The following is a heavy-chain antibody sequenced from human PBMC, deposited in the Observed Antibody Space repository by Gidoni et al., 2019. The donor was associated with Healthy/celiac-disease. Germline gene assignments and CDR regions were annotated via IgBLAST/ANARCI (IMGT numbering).Heavy chain of an antibody. CDR1: GFTFSSYA. Sequence: EVQLVESGGGLVQPGGSLRLSCAASGFTFSSYAMHWVRQAPGKGLEYVSAISSNGGSTYYANSVKGRFTISRDNSKNTLYLQMGSLRAEDMAVYYCARVGYYYDSSGYYDYWGQGTLVTVSS. D-gene: IGHD3-22*01. CDR3: ARVGYYYDSSGYYDY. V-gene: IGHV3-64*01. CDR2: ISSNGGST. J-gene: IGHJ4*02.